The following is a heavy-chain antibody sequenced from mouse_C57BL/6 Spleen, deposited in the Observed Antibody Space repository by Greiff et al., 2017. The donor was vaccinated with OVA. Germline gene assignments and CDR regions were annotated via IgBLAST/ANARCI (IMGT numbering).Heavy chain of an antibody. V-gene: IGHV3-6*01. Sequence: ESGPGLVKPSQSLSLTCSVTGYSITSGYYWNWIRQFPGNKLEWMGYISYDGSNNYNPSLQNRISITRDTSKNQFFLKLNSVTTEDTATYYCARDGYEDYAMDYWGQGTSVTVSS. D-gene: IGHD2-2*01. CDR3: ARDGYEDYAMDY. CDR1: GYSITSGYY. J-gene: IGHJ4*01. CDR2: ISYDGSN.